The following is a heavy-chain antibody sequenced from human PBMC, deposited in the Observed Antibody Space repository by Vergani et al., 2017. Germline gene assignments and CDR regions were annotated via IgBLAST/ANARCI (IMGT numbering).Heavy chain of an antibody. CDR2: IWYDGSNK. Sequence: VQLVESGGGVVQPGRSLRLSCAASGFTFSSYGMHWVRQAPGKGLEWVAVIWYDGSNKYYADSVKGRFTISRDNSKNTLYLQMNSLRAEDTAVYYCARDSTTGTEGAFDYWGQGTLVTVSS. V-gene: IGHV3-33*01. J-gene: IGHJ4*02. CDR1: GFTFSSYG. D-gene: IGHD1-1*01. CDR3: ARDSTTGTEGAFDY.